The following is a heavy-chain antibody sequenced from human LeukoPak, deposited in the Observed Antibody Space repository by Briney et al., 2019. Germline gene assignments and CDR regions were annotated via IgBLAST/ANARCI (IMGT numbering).Heavy chain of an antibody. Sequence: SETLSLTCAVSGGSISSGGYSWSWIRQPPGKGLEWIGYIYHSGSTYYNPSLKSRVTISVDRSKNQFSLKLSSVTAADTAVYYCAREEGATGYYYYYMDVWGKGTTVTVSS. V-gene: IGHV4-30-2*01. D-gene: IGHD1-26*01. CDR3: AREEGATGYYYYYMDV. J-gene: IGHJ6*03. CDR2: IYHSGST. CDR1: GGSISSGGYS.